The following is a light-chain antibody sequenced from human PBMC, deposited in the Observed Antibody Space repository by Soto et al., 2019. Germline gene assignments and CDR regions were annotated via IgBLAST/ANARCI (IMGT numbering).Light chain of an antibody. Sequence: DIQMTQSPSSLSASVGDRITITCQASQDISNSLNWYQQKPGKAPKLLIYYASNLETGVPSRFSGGGSGTDFTFTTGSLQPEDIATYYCQHYDNILALTFGGWTKVEI. V-gene: IGKV1-33*01. CDR3: QHYDNILALT. J-gene: IGKJ4*01. CDR2: YAS. CDR1: QDISNS.